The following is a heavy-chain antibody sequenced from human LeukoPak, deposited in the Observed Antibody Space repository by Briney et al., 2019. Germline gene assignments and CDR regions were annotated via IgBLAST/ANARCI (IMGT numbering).Heavy chain of an antibody. CDR1: TFTSYF. J-gene: IGHJ4*02. CDR2: VIPSSGDT. D-gene: IGHD6-6*01. V-gene: IGHV1-2*02. CDR3: ATVLS. Sequence: GAPVKVSCKASTFTSYFMHWLRQAPGQGPEWMGWVIPSSGDTKYAQKFQGRVTMTRDTSINTAYMELSALTSDDTAMYFCATVLSWGQGTLVTVSS.